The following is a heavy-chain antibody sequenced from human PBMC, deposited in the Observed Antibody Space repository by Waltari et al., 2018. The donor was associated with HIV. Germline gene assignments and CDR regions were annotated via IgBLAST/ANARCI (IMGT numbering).Heavy chain of an antibody. Sequence: QVQLEESGGDAVQLGGPLRLSCAVSGFPFRSYGMHWVRQAPGKGLEWMSFITYDGSNKYYADSVKGRFTISRDSSKNTLYLQMNGLRSEDTAVYYCAKDGYTPTYFDYWGQGTLVTVSS. CDR2: ITYDGSNK. D-gene: IGHD1-1*01. V-gene: IGHV3-30*02. J-gene: IGHJ4*02. CDR3: AKDGYTPTYFDY. CDR1: GFPFRSYG.